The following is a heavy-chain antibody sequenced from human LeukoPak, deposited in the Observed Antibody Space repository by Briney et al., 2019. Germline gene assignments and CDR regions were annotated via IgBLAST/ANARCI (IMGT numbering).Heavy chain of an antibody. CDR2: ISSTGSLK. CDR3: ARDGAPRTDY. Sequence: GGSLRLSCAASGFTFSSYEMNWVRQAPGQGLEWVSYISSTGSLKYYADSVKGRFTISRDNVRNSLYLQMNSLRVEDTAVYYCARDGAPRTDYWGQGTLVTVSS. J-gene: IGHJ4*02. CDR1: GFTFSSYE. V-gene: IGHV3-48*03. D-gene: IGHD3-16*01.